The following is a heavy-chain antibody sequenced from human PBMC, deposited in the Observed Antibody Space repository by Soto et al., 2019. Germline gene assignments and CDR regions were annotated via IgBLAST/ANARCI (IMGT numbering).Heavy chain of an antibody. D-gene: IGHD2-8*01. CDR1: GYTFTGYA. CDR3: AKNGQPPYYYYGLDV. V-gene: IGHV1-3*01. CDR2: INAGNGNT. J-gene: IGHJ6*02. Sequence: AASVKVSCKASGYTFTGYAMHWVRQAPGQRLEWMGWINAGNGNTKYSQKFQGRVTITRDTSAGTAYMELSSLRSDDTAVYYCAKNGQPPYYYYGLDVWGQGTKVTVSS.